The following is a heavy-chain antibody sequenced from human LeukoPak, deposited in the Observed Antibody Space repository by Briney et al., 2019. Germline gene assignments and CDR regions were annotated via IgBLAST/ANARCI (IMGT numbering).Heavy chain of an antibody. D-gene: IGHD3-22*01. CDR3: ARAEYYYDSSGYYYGLGAFDY. Sequence: GGSLRLSCAASGFTFDDYGMSWVRQAPGKGLEWVSGINWNGGSTGYADSVKGRFTISRGNAKNSLYLQMNSLRAEDTALYYCARAEYYYDSSGYYYGLGAFDYWGQGTLVTVSS. V-gene: IGHV3-20*04. J-gene: IGHJ4*02. CDR2: INWNGGST. CDR1: GFTFDDYG.